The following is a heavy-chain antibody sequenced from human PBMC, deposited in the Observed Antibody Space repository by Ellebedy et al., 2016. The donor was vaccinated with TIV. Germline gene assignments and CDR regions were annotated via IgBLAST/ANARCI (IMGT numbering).Heavy chain of an antibody. V-gene: IGHV3-30-3*01. CDR1: GFPFSRYA. J-gene: IGHJ4*02. D-gene: IGHD3-22*01. CDR3: ARDQIDYYHSRGDDFDY. Sequence: GESLKISCAASGFPFSRYAMHWVRQAPGKGLEWVAVISYDGSNKYYADSVKGRSTISRDNAKNKLYLQMNSLRPDETAVYYCARDQIDYYHSRGDDFDYWGQGTLVTVSS. CDR2: ISYDGSNK.